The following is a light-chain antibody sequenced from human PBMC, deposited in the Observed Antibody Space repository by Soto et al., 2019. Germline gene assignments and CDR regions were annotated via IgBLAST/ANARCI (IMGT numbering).Light chain of an antibody. Sequence: QSALTQPASVSGSPAQSITISCTGTSSDVGGYNYVSWYQHHPGKAPKLIIYEVSYRPSGVSNRFSGSKSGDTASLNISGLQADDEADYYCCSYTAASTRVFGTGTKVTVL. CDR2: EVS. V-gene: IGLV2-14*01. CDR3: CSYTAASTRV. J-gene: IGLJ1*01. CDR1: SSDVGGYNY.